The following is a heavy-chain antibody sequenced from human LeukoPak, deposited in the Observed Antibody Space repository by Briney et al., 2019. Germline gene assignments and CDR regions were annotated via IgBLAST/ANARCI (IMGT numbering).Heavy chain of an antibody. J-gene: IGHJ4*02. Sequence: GGSLRLSCAASGFTFSDYDMIWMRQAPGKGLEWVSAISGSGGSTYYADSVKGRFTISRDNSKNTLYLQMNSLRAEDTAVYYCAKDYCSSTSCYEDYWGQGTLVTVSS. CDR2: ISGSGGST. CDR1: GFTFSDYD. D-gene: IGHD2-2*01. V-gene: IGHV3-23*01. CDR3: AKDYCSSTSCYEDY.